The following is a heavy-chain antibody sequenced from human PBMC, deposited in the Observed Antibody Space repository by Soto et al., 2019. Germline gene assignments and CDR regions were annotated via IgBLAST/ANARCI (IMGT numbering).Heavy chain of an antibody. D-gene: IGHD2-8*02. V-gene: IGHV4-34*01. J-gene: IGHJ4*02. CDR3: ARDKITGLSDY. Sequence: QVQLQQWGAGLLKPSETLSLTCAVYGGSFSGYYWTWIRQPPGTGLELIGEINHSGSTNYNPSLKSRVTISVDTSKNQFSLKLTSVTAADTAVYYCARDKITGLSDYWGQGTLVTVSS. CDR1: GGSFSGYY. CDR2: INHSGST.